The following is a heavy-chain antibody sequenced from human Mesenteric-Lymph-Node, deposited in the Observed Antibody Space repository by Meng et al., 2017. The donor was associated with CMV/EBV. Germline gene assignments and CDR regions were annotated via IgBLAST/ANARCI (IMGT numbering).Heavy chain of an antibody. D-gene: IGHD2-2*01. CDR2: INSNTGGT. J-gene: IGHJ5*02. CDR3: VRVVPAAINPNWFDP. Sequence: ASVKVSCKASGYIFTGYYIHWVRQAPGQGPEWMGWINSNTGGTTYAQKFQGRVTMTRDTSITTAYMELTGLTSDDAAAYYCVRVVPAAINPNWFDPWGQGTLVTVSS. V-gene: IGHV1-2*02. CDR1: GYIFTGYY.